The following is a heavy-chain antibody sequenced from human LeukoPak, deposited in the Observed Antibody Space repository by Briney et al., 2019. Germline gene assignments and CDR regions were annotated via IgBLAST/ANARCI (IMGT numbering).Heavy chain of an antibody. D-gene: IGHD3-10*01. CDR1: GFTFSSYS. CDR2: ISSSSSYI. CDR3: ARQIWFGDPYGMDV. Sequence: PGGSLRLSCAASGFTFSSYSMNWVRQAPGKGLEWVSSISSSSSYIYYADSVKGRFTISRDNAKNSLYLQMNSLRAEDTAVYYCARQIWFGDPYGMDVWGQGTTVTVSS. J-gene: IGHJ6*02. V-gene: IGHV3-21*01.